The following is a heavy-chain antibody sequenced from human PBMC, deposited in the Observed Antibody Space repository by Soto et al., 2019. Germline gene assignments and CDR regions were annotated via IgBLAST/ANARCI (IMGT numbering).Heavy chain of an antibody. Sequence: SETLSLTCTVSGGSISSYYWSWIRQPPGKGLEWIGYIYYSGSTNYNPSLKSRVTISVDTSKNQFSLKLSSVTAADTAVYYCASYGSGSYYRYFDYWGQGTLVTVSS. D-gene: IGHD3-10*01. V-gene: IGHV4-59*12. CDR2: IYYSGST. CDR3: ASYGSGSYYRYFDY. CDR1: GGSISSYY. J-gene: IGHJ4*02.